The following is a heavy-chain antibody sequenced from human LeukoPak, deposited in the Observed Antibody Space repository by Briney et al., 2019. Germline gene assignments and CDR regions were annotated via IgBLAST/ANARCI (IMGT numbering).Heavy chain of an antibody. D-gene: IGHD1-26*01. Sequence: PSETLSLTCTVSGGSISYYYWSWIRQPPGKGLEWIRYIYYSGSTTYNPSLKSRVTISVDTSKNQFSLKLNSVTAADTAVYYCARVPVNIWENWFDPWGQGTLVTVSS. CDR2: IYYSGST. V-gene: IGHV4-59*12. CDR3: ARVPVNIWENWFDP. CDR1: GGSISYYY. J-gene: IGHJ5*02.